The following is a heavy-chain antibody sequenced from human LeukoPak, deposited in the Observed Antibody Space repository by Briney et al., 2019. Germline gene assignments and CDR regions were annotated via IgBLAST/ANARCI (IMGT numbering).Heavy chain of an antibody. J-gene: IGHJ6*03. V-gene: IGHV3-43D*03. Sequence: GGSLRLSCAASGFTFDDYAMHWVRQAPGKGLEWVSLISWDGGSTYYADSVKGRFTISRDNSKNSLYLQMNSLRAEDTALYYCAKDSTRCGDSGYYYYMDVWGKGTTVTVSS. CDR1: GFTFDDYA. D-gene: IGHD4-17*01. CDR3: AKDSTRCGDSGYYYYMDV. CDR2: ISWDGGST.